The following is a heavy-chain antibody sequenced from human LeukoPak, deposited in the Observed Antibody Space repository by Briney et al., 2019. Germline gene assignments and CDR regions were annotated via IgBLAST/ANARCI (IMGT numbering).Heavy chain of an antibody. D-gene: IGHD6-13*01. V-gene: IGHV3-21*01. CDR2: ISGTSTYI. J-gene: IGHJ4*02. CDR3: ARASLSEIIAAEAFFDS. CDR1: GFNFSSYS. Sequence: GGSLRLSCAASGFNFSSYSMNWVRQAPGKGLEWVSFISGTSTYIYFANSLKGRFSISRDNAKNSLYLQMNSLRAEDTAVYFCARASLSEIIAAEAFFDSWGQGTLVTVSS.